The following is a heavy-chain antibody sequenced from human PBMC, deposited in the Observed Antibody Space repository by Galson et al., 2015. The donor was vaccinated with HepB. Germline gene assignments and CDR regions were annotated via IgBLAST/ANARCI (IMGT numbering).Heavy chain of an antibody. V-gene: IGHV3-23*01. D-gene: IGHD6-19*01. J-gene: IGHJ4*02. CDR3: AHSRGIAVAGWGYYFDY. Sequence: SLSLPCAASGFTFSSYAVSWVRQAPGKGLEWVSAISGSGGSTYYADSVKGRFTISRDNSKNTLYLQMNSLRAEGTAVYYCAHSRGIAVAGWGYYFDYWGQGTLVTVSS. CDR2: ISGSGGST. CDR1: GFTFSSYA.